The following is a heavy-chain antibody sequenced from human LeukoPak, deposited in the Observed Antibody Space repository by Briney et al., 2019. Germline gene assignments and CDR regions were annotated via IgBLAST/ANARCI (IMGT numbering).Heavy chain of an antibody. CDR2: IKQDGSEK. CDR3: AKVFWSGYTFDY. V-gene: IGHV3-7*01. Sequence: GGSLRLSCAASGFTFSSYWMSWVRQAPGKGLEWVANIKQDGSEKYYVDSVKGRFTISRDNAKNSLYLQMNGLRAEDTAVYYCAKVFWSGYTFDYWGQGTLVTVSS. CDR1: GFTFSSYW. J-gene: IGHJ4*02. D-gene: IGHD3-3*01.